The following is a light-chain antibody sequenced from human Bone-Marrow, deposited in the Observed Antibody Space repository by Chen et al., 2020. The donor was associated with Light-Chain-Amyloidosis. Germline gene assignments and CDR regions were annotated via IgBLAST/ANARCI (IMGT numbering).Light chain of an antibody. CDR1: TSDVGADNH. CDR2: EVT. J-gene: IGLJ1*01. V-gene: IGLV2-14*01. CDR3: SSYTITNTLV. Sequence: QSALTQPSSVSGSPGQSITIPCTVTTSDVGADNHVSWYQQHPDKAPKLMIYEVTNRPSWVPARFSGSKSDNTASLTISGLQTEDEADYFCSSYTITNTLVFGSGTRVTVL.